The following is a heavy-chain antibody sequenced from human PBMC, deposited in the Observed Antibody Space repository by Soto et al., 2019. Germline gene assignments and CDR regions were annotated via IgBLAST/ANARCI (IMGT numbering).Heavy chain of an antibody. CDR2: IYYSGST. D-gene: IGHD4-17*01. CDR1: GGSISSGGYY. V-gene: IGHV4-31*01. J-gene: IGHJ5*02. CDR3: ARALTTVTLFDP. Sequence: QVQLQESGPGLVKPSQTLSLTCTVSGGSISSGGYYWSWIRQHPGKGLEWIGYIYYSGSTHYNPSPXSXXTISVDTSKNQFSLTLSSVTAADTAVSYCARALTTVTLFDPWGQGTLVTVSS.